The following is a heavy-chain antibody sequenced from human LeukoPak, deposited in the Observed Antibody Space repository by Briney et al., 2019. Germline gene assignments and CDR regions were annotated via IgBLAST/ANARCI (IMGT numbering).Heavy chain of an antibody. CDR2: IYSGGST. Sequence: GGSLRLSCAAPGFTVSSNYMSWVRQAPGKGLEWVSVIYSGGSTYYADSVKGRFTISRDNSKNTLYLQMNSLRAEDTAVYYCASARQYYYDSSGYDYWGQGTLVTVSS. J-gene: IGHJ4*02. CDR1: GFTVSSNY. D-gene: IGHD3-22*01. CDR3: ASARQYYYDSSGYDY. V-gene: IGHV3-66*02.